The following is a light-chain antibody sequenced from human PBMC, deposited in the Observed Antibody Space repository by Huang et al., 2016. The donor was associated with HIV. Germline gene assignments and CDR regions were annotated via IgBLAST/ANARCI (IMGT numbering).Light chain of an antibody. J-gene: IGKJ2*01. CDR1: QSVSSY. Sequence: EIVLTQSPATLSLSPGDRATLSCRVSQSVSSYFGWYQQKPGQAPRLLIYATSNRATGVPARFSGSGSGTDFTLTISSLEPEDFANYYCQQRISWPPSYTFGQGTKVEI. CDR2: ATS. CDR3: QQRISWPPSYT. V-gene: IGKV3-11*01.